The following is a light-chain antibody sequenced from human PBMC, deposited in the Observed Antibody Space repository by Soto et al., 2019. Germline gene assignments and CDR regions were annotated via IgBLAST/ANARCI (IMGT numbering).Light chain of an antibody. CDR1: QSVSSSY. Sequence: IVLTQSPGTLSLSPGERATLSCRASQSVSSSYLAWYQQKPGQAPRLLFYGASSRATGIPDRFSGSGSGTDFTLTISRLEPEDFAVYYCQQYGSSPRTFGQGTKVDIK. V-gene: IGKV3-20*01. J-gene: IGKJ1*01. CDR3: QQYGSSPRT. CDR2: GAS.